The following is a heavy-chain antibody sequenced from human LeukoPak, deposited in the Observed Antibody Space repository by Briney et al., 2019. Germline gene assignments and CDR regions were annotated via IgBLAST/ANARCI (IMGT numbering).Heavy chain of an antibody. Sequence: GGSLRLSCTASGFTFGDYAMSWIRQAPGKGLGWVGFIRSKAYGETADYAASVKGRFTISRDDSKAIAYLQMNSLKTEDTAVYHCTRDRGAYNLYDYWGQGTLVTVSS. V-gene: IGHV3-49*03. J-gene: IGHJ4*02. CDR3: TRDRGAYNLYDY. CDR1: GFTFGDYA. D-gene: IGHD1-1*01. CDR2: IRSKAYGETA.